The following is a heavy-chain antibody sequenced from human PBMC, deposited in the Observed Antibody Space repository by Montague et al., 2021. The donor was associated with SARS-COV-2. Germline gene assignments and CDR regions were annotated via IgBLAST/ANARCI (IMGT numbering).Heavy chain of an antibody. CDR3: ARALAVDGKGNWSDP. D-gene: IGHD6-13*01. CDR1: GGSISNYY. Sequence: SETLSLTCTVSGGSISNYYWSWIRQPAGKGLEWIGRIYTSGDTNYNPYLKSRVTMSVDTSKNQFSLKLSSVTAADTAVYYCARALAVDGKGNWSDPWGQGTLVTVSS. J-gene: IGHJ5*02. V-gene: IGHV4-4*07. CDR2: IYTSGDT.